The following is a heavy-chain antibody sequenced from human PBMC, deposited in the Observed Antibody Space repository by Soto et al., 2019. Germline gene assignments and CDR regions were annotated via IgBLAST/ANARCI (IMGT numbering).Heavy chain of an antibody. CDR2: VSLNGDST. D-gene: IGHD6-19*01. J-gene: IGHJ4*02. V-gene: IGHV3-23*01. CDR1: GFTFKNYA. CDR3: AKVQGWSRVDY. Sequence: DVQLLESGGGLVQPGGSLRLSCAASGFTFKNYAMGWVRQAPGKGLEWVSAVSLNGDSTYYADSVKGRFTISRDNSKNMVFLQLNSLRAEDAAVYYCAKVQGWSRVDYWGQGTLVTVSS.